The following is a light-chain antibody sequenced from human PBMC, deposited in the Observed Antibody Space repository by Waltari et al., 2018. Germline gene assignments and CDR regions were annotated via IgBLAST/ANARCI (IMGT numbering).Light chain of an antibody. V-gene: IGLV6-57*01. CDR2: EDN. CDR1: SGSIASNY. CDR3: QSYDSSNSWV. Sequence: NFMLTQPHSVSESPGKTVTISCPRSSGSIASNYVQWSQQRPGSFPTTVIYEDNQRPSGVPDRFSGSIDSSSNSASLTISGLKTEDEADYYCQSYDSSNSWVFGGGTKLTVL. J-gene: IGLJ3*02.